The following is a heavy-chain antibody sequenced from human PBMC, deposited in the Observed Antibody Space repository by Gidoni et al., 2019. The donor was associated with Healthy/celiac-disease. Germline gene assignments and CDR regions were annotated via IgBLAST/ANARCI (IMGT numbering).Heavy chain of an antibody. CDR3: ARVADGYSSGFLIYYFDY. D-gene: IGHD6-19*01. V-gene: IGHV1-69*06. J-gene: IGHJ4*02. CDR2: IIPIFGTA. CDR1: GGTFSSYA. Sequence: QVQLVQSGAEVKKPGSSVKVSCKASGGTFSSYAISWVRQAPGQGLEWMGGIIPIFGTANYAQKFQGRVTITADKSTSTAYMELSSLRSEDTAVYYCARVADGYSSGFLIYYFDYWGQGTLVTVSS.